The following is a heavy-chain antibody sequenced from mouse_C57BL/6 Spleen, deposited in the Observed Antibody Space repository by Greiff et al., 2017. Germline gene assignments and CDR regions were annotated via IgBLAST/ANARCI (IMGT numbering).Heavy chain of an antibody. V-gene: IGHV1-26*01. CDR3: ARGQVITTVVAPAY. D-gene: IGHD1-1*01. J-gene: IGHJ2*01. Sequence: VQLQQSGPELVKPGASVKISCKASGYTFTDYYMNWVKQSHGKSLEWIGDINPNNGGTSYNQKFKGKATLTVDKSSSTAYMELRSLTSEDSAVYYCARGQVITTVVAPAYWGQGTTRTVSS. CDR1: GYTFTDYY. CDR2: INPNNGGT.